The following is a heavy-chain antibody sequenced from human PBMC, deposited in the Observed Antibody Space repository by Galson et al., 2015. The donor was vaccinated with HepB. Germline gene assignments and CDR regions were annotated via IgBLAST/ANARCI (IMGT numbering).Heavy chain of an antibody. J-gene: IGHJ6*02. CDR2: IYYSGST. CDR3: GSIAAAGNVNYYYYGMDV. CDR1: GGSISSSSYY. D-gene: IGHD6-13*01. V-gene: IGHV4-39*07. Sequence: ETLSLTCTVSGGSISSSSYYWGWIRQPPGKGLEWIGSIYYSGSTYYNPSLKSRVTISVDTSKNQFSLKLSSVTAADTAVYYCGSIAAAGNVNYYYYGMDVWGQGTTVTVSS.